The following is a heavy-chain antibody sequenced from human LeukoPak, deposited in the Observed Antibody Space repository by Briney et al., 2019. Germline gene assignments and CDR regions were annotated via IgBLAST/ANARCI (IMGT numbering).Heavy chain of an antibody. D-gene: IGHD1-7*01. CDR1: GGSISGYY. CDR3: ARLITGTTTAFDI. J-gene: IGHJ3*02. CDR2: VYTSGST. V-gene: IGHV4-4*07. Sequence: SETLSLTCSVSGGSISGYYWTWIRQPAGKGLEWIGRVYTSGSTHYNPSLKTRLTVSVDTSKNQFFLKLSSATAADTAVYYCARLITGTTTAFDIWGQGTMVTVSS.